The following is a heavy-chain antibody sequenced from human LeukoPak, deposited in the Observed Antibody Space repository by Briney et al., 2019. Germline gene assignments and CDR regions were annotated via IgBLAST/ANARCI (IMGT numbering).Heavy chain of an antibody. V-gene: IGHV4-34*01. Sequence: SETLSLNCAVYGGSFSGCYWSWLRQPPGKGLEWIGEINHSGTTNYNPSLKSRVTISVDTSKNQFSLNLSSVTAAETAVYYCARGSRDSSGSYYVFAFDIWGQGTMVAVSS. D-gene: IGHD3-22*01. J-gene: IGHJ3*02. CDR1: GGSFSGCY. CDR3: ARGSRDSSGSYYVFAFDI. CDR2: INHSGTT.